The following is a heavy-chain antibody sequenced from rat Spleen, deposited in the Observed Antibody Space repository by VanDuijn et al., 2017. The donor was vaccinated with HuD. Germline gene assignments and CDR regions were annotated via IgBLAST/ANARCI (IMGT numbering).Heavy chain of an antibody. D-gene: IGHD1-9*01. V-gene: IGHV2-41*01. CDR1: EFSLTSYN. Sequence: QVQLKESGPGLVQPSQTLSLTCTVAEFSLTSYNVHWVRQPPGKGLEWMGVIWNTGGTRYNSALKSRLSISKDTSKGQVFLKMSSLQTEDTATYYCARESPYGYTLSYWGQGTLVTVSS. CDR2: IWNTGGT. CDR3: ARESPYGYTLSY. J-gene: IGHJ3*01.